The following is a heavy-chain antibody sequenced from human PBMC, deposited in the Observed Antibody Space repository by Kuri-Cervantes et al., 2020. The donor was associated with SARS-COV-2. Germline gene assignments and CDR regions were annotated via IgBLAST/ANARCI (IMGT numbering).Heavy chain of an antibody. Sequence: ASVKVSCKAPETTFPTFDINWVRQATGQGLEWMGMVKTNSGNTLYAQFFQGRVTMTRGIFTSTVYMELSSLTSDDTAIYYCYCAPKEGFDSWGQGTLVTVSS. CDR2: VKTNSGNT. D-gene: IGHD2-21*01. CDR1: ETTFPTFD. V-gene: IGHV1-8*01. J-gene: IGHJ4*02. CDR3: YCAPKEGFDS.